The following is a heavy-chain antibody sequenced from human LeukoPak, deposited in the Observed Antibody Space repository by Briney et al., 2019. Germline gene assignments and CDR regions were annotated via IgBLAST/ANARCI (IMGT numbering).Heavy chain of an antibody. D-gene: IGHD3-3*01. J-gene: IGHJ6*03. V-gene: IGHV3-23*01. CDR2: ISGGSA. CDR1: GFTFSSYA. Sequence: GGSLRLSCAASGFTFSSYAISWVRQAPGKGLEWVSAISGGSADYADSVKGRFSISIDNPKNTLYLQMNSLRAEDTAVYYCAKDRSSRYDFWSGSFSHYYYYYMDVWGKGTTVTVSS. CDR3: AKDRSSRYDFWSGSFSHYYYYYMDV.